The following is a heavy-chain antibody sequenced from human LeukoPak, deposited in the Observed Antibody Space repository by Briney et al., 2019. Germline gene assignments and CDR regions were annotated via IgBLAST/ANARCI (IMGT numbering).Heavy chain of an antibody. CDR3: ARGDCGGGSCSSMDV. CDR1: GFTSSTYD. Sequence: GGSLRLSCAASGFTSSTYDMHWVRQATGKGLEWVSGINPAGDTYYPGSVKGRFTISREDAKNSFYLQMNSLRVGDTAVYYCARGDCGGGSCSSMDVWGQGTTVTVSS. V-gene: IGHV3-13*04. CDR2: INPAGDT. D-gene: IGHD2-15*01. J-gene: IGHJ6*02.